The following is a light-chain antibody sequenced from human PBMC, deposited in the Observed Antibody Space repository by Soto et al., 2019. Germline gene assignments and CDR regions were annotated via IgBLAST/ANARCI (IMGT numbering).Light chain of an antibody. CDR3: SSYTSSSTLDVV. V-gene: IGLV2-14*01. CDR2: DVS. Sequence: QSVLTQPASVSGSPGQSITISCTGTSSDVGGYNYVSWYQQHPGKAPKLMIYDVSNRPSGVSNRFSGSKSGNTASLTISGLQAEDEADYYCSSYTSSSTLDVVFGGGTKLTV. CDR1: SSDVGGYNY. J-gene: IGLJ2*01.